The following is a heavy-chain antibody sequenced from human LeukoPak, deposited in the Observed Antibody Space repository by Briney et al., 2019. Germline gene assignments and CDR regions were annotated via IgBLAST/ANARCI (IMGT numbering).Heavy chain of an antibody. D-gene: IGHD6-13*01. Sequence: GGSLGLSCAASGFTFSGSAMHWVRQASGKGLGWVGRIRSKDNNYATSYGASVKGRFTISRDDSKDTAYLQMNSLKTEDTAVYYCTNSSAWLWGQGTLVTVSS. J-gene: IGHJ4*02. CDR3: TNSSAWL. V-gene: IGHV3-73*01. CDR1: GFTFSGSA. CDR2: IRSKDNNYAT.